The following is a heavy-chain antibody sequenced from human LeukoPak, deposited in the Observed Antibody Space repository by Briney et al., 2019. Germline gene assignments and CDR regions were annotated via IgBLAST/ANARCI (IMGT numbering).Heavy chain of an antibody. D-gene: IGHD6-6*01. CDR2: ISSSSSTI. J-gene: IGHJ3*02. V-gene: IGHV3-48*01. CDR3: AREGSSSDAFDI. CDR1: GFTFGDYA. Sequence: GGSLRLSCTASGFTFGDYAMSWFRQAPGKGLEWVSYISSSSSTIYYADSVKGRFTISRDNAKNSLYLQMNSLRAEDTAVYYCAREGSSSDAFDIWGQGTMVTVSS.